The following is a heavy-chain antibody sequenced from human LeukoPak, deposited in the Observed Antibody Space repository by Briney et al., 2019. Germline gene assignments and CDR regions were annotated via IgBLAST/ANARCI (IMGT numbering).Heavy chain of an antibody. CDR2: IRSKAYGGTT. Sequence: GRSLRLSCTASGFTFGDYAMNWFRQSPEKGLEWVGFIRSKAYGGTTEFAASVKGRFTISRDDPKSIAYLQMNSLKTEDTAIYYCTRVGVDGDGVDYWGQGTLVTVSS. CDR1: GFTFGDYA. D-gene: IGHD4-17*01. V-gene: IGHV3-49*03. CDR3: TRVGVDGDGVDY. J-gene: IGHJ4*02.